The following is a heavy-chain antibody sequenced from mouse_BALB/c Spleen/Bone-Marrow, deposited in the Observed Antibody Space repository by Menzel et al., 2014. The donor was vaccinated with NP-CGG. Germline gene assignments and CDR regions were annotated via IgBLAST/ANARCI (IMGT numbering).Heavy chain of an antibody. J-gene: IGHJ4*01. V-gene: IGHV1-7*01. CDR2: INPSTGYT. CDR1: GYTFTSYW. CDR3: ARQITTVDYAMDY. D-gene: IGHD1-1*01. Sequence: VKLQESGAELAKPGASVKTSCKASGYTFTSYWMHWVKQRPGQGLEWIGYINPSTGYTEYNQKFKDKATLTADKSSSTAYMQLSSLTSEDSAVYYCARQITTVDYAMDYWGQGTSVTVSS.